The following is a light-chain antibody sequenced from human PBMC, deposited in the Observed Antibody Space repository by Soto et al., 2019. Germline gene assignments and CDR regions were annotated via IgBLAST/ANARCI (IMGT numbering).Light chain of an antibody. CDR1: QSISSY. CDR2: TAS. Sequence: DIQMTQSPSSLSASVGDGVTITCRASQSISSYLNWYQQKPGKAPKLLIYTASSLQSGVPSRFSGSGCGTGFTLTISSLQPEDFATYYCQQSHSMTTFGGGTKVEI. V-gene: IGKV1-39*01. J-gene: IGKJ4*01. CDR3: QQSHSMTT.